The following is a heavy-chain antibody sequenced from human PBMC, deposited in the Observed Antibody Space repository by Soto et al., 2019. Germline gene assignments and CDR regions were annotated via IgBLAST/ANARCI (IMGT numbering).Heavy chain of an antibody. Sequence: QVQLQESGPGLVKPSETLSLTCTVSGGSISPYYWSWIRQSPGKGLEWIAYIYYRGTTTYNPSLRSRVTISVDTSKNQFSLRLSSVTAADTAVYYCARLGGYYHAFDYWGQGTLVTVSS. CDR1: GGSISPYY. V-gene: IGHV4-59*12. D-gene: IGHD3-22*01. J-gene: IGHJ4*02. CDR2: IYYRGTT. CDR3: ARLGGYYHAFDY.